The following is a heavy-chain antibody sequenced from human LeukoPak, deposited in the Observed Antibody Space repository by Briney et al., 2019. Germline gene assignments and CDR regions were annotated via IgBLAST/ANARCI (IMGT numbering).Heavy chain of an antibody. CDR2: ISGSGGST. CDR1: GFTFSSYA. Sequence: GGSLRLSCAASGFTFSSYAMSWVRQAPGKELEWVSVISGSGGSTYYADSVKGRFTISRDNSKNTLYLQMNSLRAEDTAVYYCAKFPGGIFDYWGQGTLVTVSS. CDR3: AKFPGGIFDY. J-gene: IGHJ4*02. D-gene: IGHD1-26*01. V-gene: IGHV3-23*01.